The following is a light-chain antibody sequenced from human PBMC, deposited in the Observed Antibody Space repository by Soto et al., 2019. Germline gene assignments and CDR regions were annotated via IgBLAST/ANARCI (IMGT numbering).Light chain of an antibody. CDR2: AND. V-gene: IGLV1-44*01. J-gene: IGLJ2*01. CDR1: RSNSGGNA. CDR3: AVWDDNLKGL. Sequence: QSVLTQPPSMSGTPGQRVTISCSGSRSNSGGNAVTWYQQVPGTAPKLLIYANDHRPSGVSDRFSGSKSATSASLAISGLQSEDEADYYCAVWDDNLKGLFGGGTKLTVL.